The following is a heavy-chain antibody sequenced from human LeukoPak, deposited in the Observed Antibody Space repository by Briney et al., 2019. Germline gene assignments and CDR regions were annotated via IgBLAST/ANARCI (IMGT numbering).Heavy chain of an antibody. CDR2: IKKDGRET. CDR1: GFTFHTYW. CDR3: AIGHYGMDV. V-gene: IGHV3-7*05. Sequence: GGSLRLSCAASGFTFHTYWMTWVRQAPGKGLEWVASIKKDGRETYYVDSVKGRFTISRDNAKKSLDLQMSSLRAEDTALYYCAIGHYGMDVWGQGTTVTVS. J-gene: IGHJ6*02.